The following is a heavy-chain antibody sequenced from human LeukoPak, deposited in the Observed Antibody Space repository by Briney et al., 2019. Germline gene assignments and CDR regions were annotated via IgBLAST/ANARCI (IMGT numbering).Heavy chain of an antibody. D-gene: IGHD2-2*01. CDR1: GGTFSSYA. CDR2: IIPIFGTA. J-gene: IGHJ6*02. CDR3: ARDVVVPAAIGYYGMDV. Sequence: ASVKVSCKASGGTFSSYAISWVRQAPGQGLEWMGGIIPIFGTANYAQRFQGRVTITADESTSTAYMELRSLRSDDTAVYYCARDVVVPAAIGYYGMDVWGQGTTVTVSS. V-gene: IGHV1-69*13.